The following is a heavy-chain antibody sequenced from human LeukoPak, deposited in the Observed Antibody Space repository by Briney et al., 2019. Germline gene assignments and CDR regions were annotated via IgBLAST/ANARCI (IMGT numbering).Heavy chain of an antibody. CDR3: ARDPAVTGEP. J-gene: IGHJ5*02. V-gene: IGHV3-23*01. Sequence: GGSLRLSCAASGFTFTDYAMNWVRQAPGKGLEWVSTISGSGTITYYADSVKGRFTISRDNSKNTLYLQMNSLRAEDTAVYYCARDPAVTGEPWGQGTLVTVSS. CDR1: GFTFTDYA. CDR2: ISGSGTIT. D-gene: IGHD7-27*01.